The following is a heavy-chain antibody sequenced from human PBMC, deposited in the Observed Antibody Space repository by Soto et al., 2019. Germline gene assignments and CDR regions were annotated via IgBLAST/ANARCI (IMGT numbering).Heavy chain of an antibody. D-gene: IGHD5-12*01. V-gene: IGHV2-5*02. CDR3: AHIPETPIVATVVGYFDY. CDR2: IYWDDDK. J-gene: IGHJ4*02. CDR1: GFSLSTSGVG. Sequence: ASCPTLVNPTQTLTLTCTFSGFSLSTSGVGVGWIRQPPGKALEWLALIYWDDDKRYSPSLKSRLTITKDTSKNQVVLTMTNMDPVDTATYYCAHIPETPIVATVVGYFDYWGQGTLVTVSS.